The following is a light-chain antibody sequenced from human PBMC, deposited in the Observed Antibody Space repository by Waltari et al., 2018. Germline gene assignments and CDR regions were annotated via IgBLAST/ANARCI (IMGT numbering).Light chain of an antibody. CDR1: SSDVGGYNY. J-gene: IGLJ1*01. CDR2: GVS. CDR3: SSYTGSSIRYV. Sequence: QSDLTQPASVSGSPGQSITISCTGTSSDVGGYNYVSWYQQHPGKAPKLVIYGVSNRPSGVSNRFSGSKSGNTASLTISGLQAEDEADYYCSSYTGSSIRYVFGTGTKVTVL. V-gene: IGLV2-14*01.